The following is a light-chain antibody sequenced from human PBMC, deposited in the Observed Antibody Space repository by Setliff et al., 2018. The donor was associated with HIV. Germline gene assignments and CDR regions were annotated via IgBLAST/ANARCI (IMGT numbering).Light chain of an antibody. CDR2: DVS. J-gene: IGLJ2*01. V-gene: IGLV2-14*03. Sequence: QSALTQPASVSGSPGQSITISCTGTSSDVGAYNYVSWYQQHPDKAPKLMIYDVSNRPSGGSNRFSGSKSGNTASLTISGLLAEDEADYYCSSYTTTSTVVFGGGTKVTVL. CDR1: SSDVGAYNY. CDR3: SSYTTTSTVV.